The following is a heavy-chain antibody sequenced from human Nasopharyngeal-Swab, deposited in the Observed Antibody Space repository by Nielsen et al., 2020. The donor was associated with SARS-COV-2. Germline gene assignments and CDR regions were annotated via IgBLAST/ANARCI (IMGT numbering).Heavy chain of an antibody. V-gene: IGHV4-34*01. J-gene: IGHJ4*02. D-gene: IGHD3-10*01. CDR1: GGSFSGYY. Sequence: SETLSLTCAVSGGSFSGYYWSWIRQPPGKGLEWIGEINHSGSTNYNPSLKSRVTISVDTSKNQFSLKLSSVTAADTAVYYCARGPALRRGGSSSGTYDYWGQGTLVTVSS. CDR2: INHSGST. CDR3: ARGPALRRGGSSSGTYDY.